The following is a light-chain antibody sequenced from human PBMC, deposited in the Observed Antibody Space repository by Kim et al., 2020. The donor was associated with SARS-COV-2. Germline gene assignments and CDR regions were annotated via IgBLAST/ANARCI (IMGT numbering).Light chain of an antibody. CDR1: SSNIGSNT. J-gene: IGLJ2*01. Sequence: PGHRVTIACSGSSSNIGSNTVNWYQQLPGTAPKLLIYSNNQRPSGVPDRFSGSKSGTSASLAISGLQSEDEADYYCAAWDDSLNVLFGGGTQLTVL. CDR3: AAWDDSLNVL. CDR2: SNN. V-gene: IGLV1-44*01.